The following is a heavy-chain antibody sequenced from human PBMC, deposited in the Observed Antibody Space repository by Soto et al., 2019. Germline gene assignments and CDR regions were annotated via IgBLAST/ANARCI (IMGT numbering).Heavy chain of an antibody. Sequence: SETLSLTCTVSGGSISSGDYYWSWIRQPPGKGLEWIGYIYHSGSTYYNPSLKSRVTISVDRSKNQISLKLSSVTAADTAVYYCARHSSSSWSYFDYWGQGALVTVSS. D-gene: IGHD6-13*01. V-gene: IGHV4-30-4*01. CDR1: GGSISSGDYY. J-gene: IGHJ4*02. CDR2: IYHSGST. CDR3: ARHSSSSWSYFDY.